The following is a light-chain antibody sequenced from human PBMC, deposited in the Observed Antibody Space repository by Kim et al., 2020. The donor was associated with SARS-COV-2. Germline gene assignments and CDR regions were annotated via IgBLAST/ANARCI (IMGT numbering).Light chain of an antibody. J-gene: IGKJ4*01. CDR1: QGISNS. CDR3: QKYNSAPLT. V-gene: IGKV1-27*01. CDR2: AAS. Sequence: ASVGDRVTITCRASQGISNSLAWYQQKPGKVPKLLISAASTLQSGVPSRFSGSGSGTDFTLTISSLQPEDVATYYCQKYNSAPLTFGGGIKVDIK.